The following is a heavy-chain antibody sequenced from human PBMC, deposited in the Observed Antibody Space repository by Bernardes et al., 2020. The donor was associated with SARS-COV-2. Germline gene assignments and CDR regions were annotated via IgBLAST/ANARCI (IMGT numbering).Heavy chain of an antibody. J-gene: IGHJ1*01. CDR3: ARAGRELLLSAEYFQL. Sequence: GGSLRLSCAASGFALGNYWMNWVRQAPGKGLEWVAKIKEDGSEKYYVDSVKGRFTISRDNAKNSLSLQMNSLRVDDTAVYYCARAGRELLLSAEYFQLWGQGTLVTVSS. CDR2: IKEDGSEK. D-gene: IGHD2-2*01. CDR1: GFALGNYW. V-gene: IGHV3-7*01.